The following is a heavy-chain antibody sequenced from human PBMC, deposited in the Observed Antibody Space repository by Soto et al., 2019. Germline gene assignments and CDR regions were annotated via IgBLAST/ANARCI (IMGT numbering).Heavy chain of an antibody. J-gene: IGHJ4*02. CDR2: ISGSGGST. CDR1: GFTFSTYA. D-gene: IGHD1-1*01. Sequence: PGGSLRLSCAASGFTFSTYAMSWVRQAPGKGLEWVSVISGSGGSTYYADSVKGRFTISRDNSKNTLYLQMNSLRAEDTAVYYSARARSYWNYFDYWGQGTLVTVSS. CDR3: ARARSYWNYFDY. V-gene: IGHV3-23*01.